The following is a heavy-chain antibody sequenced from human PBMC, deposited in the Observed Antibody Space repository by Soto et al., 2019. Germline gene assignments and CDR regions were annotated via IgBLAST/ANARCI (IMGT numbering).Heavy chain of an antibody. CDR3: ARVAYCNGWIFGH. CDR1: GFTFSTYW. J-gene: IGHJ4*01. Sequence: EVQLVESGGGLVQPGGSLRLSCAASGFTFSTYWMSWVRQAPGKGLEWVANIKQDGSEKYYVDSVKGRITLSRDKAKNSPEVQMNGLRGEETAVYFWARVAYCNGWIFGHWGQGTLVTVSS. CDR2: IKQDGSEK. V-gene: IGHV3-7*01. D-gene: IGHD5-12*01.